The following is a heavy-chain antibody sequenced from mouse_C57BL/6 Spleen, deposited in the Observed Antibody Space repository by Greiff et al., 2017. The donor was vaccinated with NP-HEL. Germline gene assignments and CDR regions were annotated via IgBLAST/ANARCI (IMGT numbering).Heavy chain of an antibody. CDR2: IDPNSGGT. V-gene: IGHV1-72*01. D-gene: IGHD1-1*01. CDR3: ARLGYYGSSHDYYAMDY. Sequence: QVQLKQPGAELVKPGASVKLSCKASGYTFTSYWMHWVKQRPGRGLEWIGRIDPNSGGTKYNEKFKSKATLTVDKPSSTAYMQLSSLTSEDSAVYYCARLGYYGSSHDYYAMDYWGQGTSVTVSS. J-gene: IGHJ4*01. CDR1: GYTFTSYW.